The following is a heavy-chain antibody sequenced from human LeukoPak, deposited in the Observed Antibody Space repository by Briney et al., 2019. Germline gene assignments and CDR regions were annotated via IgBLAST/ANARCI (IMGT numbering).Heavy chain of an antibody. V-gene: IGHV3-15*01. J-gene: IGHJ5*02. CDR3: TTLDDYGRT. D-gene: IGHD4-17*01. CDR1: GFTVSSNY. Sequence: GGSLRLSCAASGFTVSSNYMSWVRQAPGKGLEWVGRIKSKTDGGTTDYAAPVKGRFTISRDDSKNTLYLQMYSLKTEDTAVYYCTTLDDYGRTWGQGTLVTVSS. CDR2: IKSKTDGGTT.